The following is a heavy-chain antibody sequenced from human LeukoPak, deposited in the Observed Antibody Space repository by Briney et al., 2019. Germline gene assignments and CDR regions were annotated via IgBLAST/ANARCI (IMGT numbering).Heavy chain of an antibody. D-gene: IGHD5-12*01. Sequence: GASVKVSCKVSGYTLTALSMHWGRQAPGKGLEWRGGFDPEDGETIYAQKFQGRVTMTEDTSTDTAYMELSSLRSEDTAVYYCATGLVDIVATTFDYWGQGTLVTVSS. CDR2: FDPEDGET. V-gene: IGHV1-24*01. CDR3: ATGLVDIVATTFDY. J-gene: IGHJ4*02. CDR1: GYTLTALS.